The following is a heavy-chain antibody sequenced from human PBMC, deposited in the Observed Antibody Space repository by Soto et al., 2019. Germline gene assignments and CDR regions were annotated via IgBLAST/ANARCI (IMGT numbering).Heavy chain of an antibody. J-gene: IGHJ4*02. CDR2: IRSKANSYAT. D-gene: IGHD2-15*01. Sequence: PGGSLRLSCAASGFTFSGSAMYWVRQASGKGLEWVGRIRSKANSYATAYAASVKGRFTISRDDSKNTAYLQMNSLKTEDTAVYYCTRVVPPFFVPDNWGQGTLVTVSS. V-gene: IGHV3-73*01. CDR1: GFTFSGSA. CDR3: TRVVPPFFVPDN.